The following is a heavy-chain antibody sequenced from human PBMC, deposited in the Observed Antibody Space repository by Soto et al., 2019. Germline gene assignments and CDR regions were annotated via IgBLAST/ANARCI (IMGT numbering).Heavy chain of an antibody. Sequence: GGSLRLSCAASGFSFSTYDMNWVRQAPGKGLEWVSYISGGSSRIFYADSVKGRFTISRDNAKNSLYLQMNSLRDEDTGVYYCARVVYGGWSTIKDYYYYAMDVWGQGTTVTVSS. CDR2: ISGGSSRI. CDR3: ARVVYGGWSTIKDYYYYAMDV. D-gene: IGHD5-12*01. V-gene: IGHV3-48*02. CDR1: GFSFSTYD. J-gene: IGHJ6*02.